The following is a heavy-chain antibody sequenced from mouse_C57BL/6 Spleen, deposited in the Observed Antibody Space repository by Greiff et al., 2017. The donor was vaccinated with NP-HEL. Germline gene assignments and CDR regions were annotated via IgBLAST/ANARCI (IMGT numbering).Heavy chain of an antibody. CDR1: GFTFSDYY. CDR3: ARVYYGSSPWFAY. D-gene: IGHD1-1*01. V-gene: IGHV5-16*01. J-gene: IGHJ3*01. CDR2: INYDGSST. Sequence: EVKLMESEGGLVQPGSSMKLSCTASGFTFSDYYMAWVRQVPEKGLEWVANINYDGSSTYYLDSLKSRFIISRDNAKNILYLQMSSLKSEDTATYYCARVYYGSSPWFAYWGQGTLVTVSA.